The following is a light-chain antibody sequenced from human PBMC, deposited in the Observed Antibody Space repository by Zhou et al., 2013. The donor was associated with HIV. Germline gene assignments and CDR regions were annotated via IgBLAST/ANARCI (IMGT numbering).Light chain of an antibody. CDR2: LNK. CDR1: SSNIETNY. V-gene: IGLV1-47*01. J-gene: IGLJ2*01. CDR3: ATWDDSLTGPL. Sequence: QPVLTQPPSVSGAPGQRVTISCSGSSSNIETNYVYWYRQFAGTAPKLLIYLNKQRPSGVPDRFSGSKSGTSASLAISGLRSDDEADYYCATWDDSLTGPLFGGGTKLTVL.